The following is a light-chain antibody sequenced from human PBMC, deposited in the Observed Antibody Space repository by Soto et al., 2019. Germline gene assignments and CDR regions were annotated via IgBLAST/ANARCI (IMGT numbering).Light chain of an antibody. CDR3: QQYNSYSTWT. CDR1: QSVSWY. V-gene: IGKV1-5*01. CDR2: DAS. Sequence: DIQMTQSPSTLSASVGDRVTISCRASQSVSWYLAWYQQKPGKAPKILIFDASRLGSGVPSRFSGSGSGTEFTLTNSSLPPDDFATYYCQQYNSYSTWTFGQGTKVEI. J-gene: IGKJ1*01.